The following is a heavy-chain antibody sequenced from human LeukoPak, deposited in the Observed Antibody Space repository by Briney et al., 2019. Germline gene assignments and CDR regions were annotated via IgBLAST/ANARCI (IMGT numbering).Heavy chain of an antibody. D-gene: IGHD5-18*01. CDR3: ASPRTSYRYTFDY. J-gene: IGHJ4*02. V-gene: IGHV4-59*08. CDR2: IYYSGGT. CDR1: GGSISGYY. Sequence: SETLSLTCTVSGGSISGYYWSWIRQPPGKGLEWIGYIYYSGGTNYNPSLKSRVSISLDTSNNRFSLNLNFVTAADTAVYFCASPRTSYRYTFDYWGPGALVTVSS.